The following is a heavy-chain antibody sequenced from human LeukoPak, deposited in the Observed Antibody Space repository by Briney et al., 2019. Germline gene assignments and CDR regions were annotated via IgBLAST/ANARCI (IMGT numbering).Heavy chain of an antibody. Sequence: SQTLSLTCAISGDSVSSNSAAWNWIRQSPSRGLEWLGRTYYRSKWYNDYAVSVKSRITINPDTPKHQFSLHLNSVTPEDTAVYYCASADRDYNWFDTWGQGTLVTVSS. J-gene: IGHJ5*02. D-gene: IGHD2-21*02. CDR1: GDSVSSNSAA. V-gene: IGHV6-1*01. CDR2: TYYRSKWYN. CDR3: ASADRDYNWFDT.